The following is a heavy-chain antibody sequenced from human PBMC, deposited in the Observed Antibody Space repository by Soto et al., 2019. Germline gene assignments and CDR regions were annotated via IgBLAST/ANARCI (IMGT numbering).Heavy chain of an antibody. CDR3: ARGLITGSHYSGGWYYFDS. J-gene: IGHJ4*02. Sequence: SETLSLTCTVSGGSISSYYWSWIRQPPGKGLEWIGQINHSGSAYYNPSLKSRVTISVHTSNSQFSLELSSVTAADTAVYYCARGLITGSHYSGGWYYFDSWGQGTQVTVSS. CDR1: GGSISSYY. D-gene: IGHD6-19*01. CDR2: INHSGSA. V-gene: IGHV4-34*01.